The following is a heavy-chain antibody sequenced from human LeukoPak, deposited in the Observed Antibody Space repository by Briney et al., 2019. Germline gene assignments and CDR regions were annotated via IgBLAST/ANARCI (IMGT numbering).Heavy chain of an antibody. CDR3: ARGYIPMVRGVITLDY. D-gene: IGHD3-10*01. CDR2: ISAYNGNT. CDR1: DYTFTSYG. Sequence: ASVKVSCKASDYTFTSYGISWVRQAPGQGLEWMGWISAYNGNTNYAQKLQGRVTMTTDTSTSTAYMELRSLRSDDTAVYYCARGYIPMVRGVITLDYWGQGTLVTVSS. J-gene: IGHJ4*02. V-gene: IGHV1-18*01.